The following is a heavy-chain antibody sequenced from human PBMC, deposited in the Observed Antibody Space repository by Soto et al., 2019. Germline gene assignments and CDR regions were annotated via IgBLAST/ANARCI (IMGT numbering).Heavy chain of an antibody. J-gene: IGHJ4*02. D-gene: IGHD3-22*01. CDR1: GFTFSSYA. CDR2: ISGSGGST. V-gene: IGHV3-23*01. CDR3: AEPYYYDSSGYYRDY. Sequence: GGSLRLSCAASGFTFSSYAMSWVRQAPGKGLEWVSAISGSGGSTYYADSVKGRFTISRDNSKNTLYLQMNSLRAEDTAVYYCAEPYYYDSSGYYRDYWGQGTLVTV.